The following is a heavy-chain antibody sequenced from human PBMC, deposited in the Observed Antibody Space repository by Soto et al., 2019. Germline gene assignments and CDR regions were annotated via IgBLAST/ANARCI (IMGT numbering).Heavy chain of an antibody. CDR1: GFTFDDYG. V-gene: IGHV3-20*04. CDR3: ARDLDYYGSGSYGDY. D-gene: IGHD3-10*01. CDR2: INWNGGST. Sequence: EVQLVESGGGVVRPGGSLRLSCAASGFTFDDYGMSWVRQAPGKGLEWVSGINWNGGSTGYADSVTGRFTISRDNAKNALYLQMNSLRAEDTALDYCARDLDYYGSGSYGDYWGQGTLVTVSS. J-gene: IGHJ4*02.